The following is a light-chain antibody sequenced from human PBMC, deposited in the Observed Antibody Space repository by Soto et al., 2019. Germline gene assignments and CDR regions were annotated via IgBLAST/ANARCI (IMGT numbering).Light chain of an antibody. Sequence: QSALTQPASVSGSPGQSITISCTGTSSDVGYYNYVSWYQQHPGKAPKLMIYDVRYRPSGVSDCFSGSKSGNTASLTLSGLQAEDEADYYCSSYTSSSTLVFGTGTKVTVL. CDR1: SSDVGYYNY. CDR3: SSYTSSSTLV. J-gene: IGLJ1*01. CDR2: DVR. V-gene: IGLV2-14*03.